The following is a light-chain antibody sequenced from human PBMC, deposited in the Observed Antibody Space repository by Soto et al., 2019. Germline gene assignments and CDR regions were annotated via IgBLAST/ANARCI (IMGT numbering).Light chain of an antibody. CDR2: EGS. CDR3: CSFARGITFYA. V-gene: IGLV2-23*01. J-gene: IGLJ1*01. Sequence: SVLTQAGSGSGFPGQSSTISCTRTSSDVGSSNLVSWYQHHPGKAPKLIIYEGSRRPSGVSGRFSGSKSGNTASLTISGLQADDEADYYCCSFARGITFYAFGTGTKVTVL. CDR1: SSDVGSSNL.